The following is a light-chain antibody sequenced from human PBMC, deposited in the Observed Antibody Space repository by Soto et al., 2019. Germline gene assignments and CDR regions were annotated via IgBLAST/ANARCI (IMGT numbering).Light chain of an antibody. CDR3: AAWDDSLSGPV. J-gene: IGLJ2*01. CDR1: SFNIGSNY. CDR2: RNN. Sequence: QAVVTQPPSASGTPGQRVTISCSGSSFNIGSNYVYWYQHLPGTAPKLLIYRNNQRPSGVPDRFSGSKSGTSASLAISGLRSEDEADYYCAAWDDSLSGPVFGGGTKLTVL. V-gene: IGLV1-47*01.